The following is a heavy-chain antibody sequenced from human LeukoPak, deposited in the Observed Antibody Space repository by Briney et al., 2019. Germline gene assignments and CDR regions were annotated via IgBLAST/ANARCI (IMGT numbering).Heavy chain of an antibody. J-gene: IGHJ5*02. CDR1: GFSISSYY. V-gene: IGHV4-4*07. CDR3: AREPTICGSYNWFDP. D-gene: IGHD3-3*01. CDR2: IYTSGST. Sequence: PSETLCLTCTVSGFSISSYYWSWIRQPAGKGLEWVGRIYTSGSTNYYPSLKSRVTMSVDTSKNQFSLKLSSVTAADTAVYYCAREPTICGSYNWFDPWGQGTLVTVSS.